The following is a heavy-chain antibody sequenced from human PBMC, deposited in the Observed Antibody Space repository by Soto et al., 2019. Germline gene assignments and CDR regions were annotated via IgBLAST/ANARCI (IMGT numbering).Heavy chain of an antibody. CDR1: GFIFSTYA. J-gene: IGHJ5*02. CDR3: AKGDRWFGP. Sequence: GGSLRLSCAASGFIFSTYAMTWARQAPGKGLEWVSIISANGIDTYYAASVKGRFTISRDNSQNTFYLQMNSLRAEDTAVYYCAKGDRWFGPWGQGTLVTVS. D-gene: IGHD3-16*01. V-gene: IGHV3-23*01. CDR2: ISANGIDT.